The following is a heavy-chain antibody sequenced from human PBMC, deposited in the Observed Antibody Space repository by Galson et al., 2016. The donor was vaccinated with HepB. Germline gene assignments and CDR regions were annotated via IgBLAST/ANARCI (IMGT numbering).Heavy chain of an antibody. J-gene: IGHJ4*02. CDR1: GYTFTSYA. CDR2: INTNTGNP. D-gene: IGHD6-13*01. Sequence: SVKVSCKASGYTFTSYAMNWVRQAPGQGLEWMGWINTNTGNPTYAQGFTGRFVLSLDTSVSTACLQISSLKAEDTAVYYCARGRIAAAGTRGDYWGQGTLVTVSS. CDR3: ARGRIAAAGTRGDY. V-gene: IGHV7-4-1*02.